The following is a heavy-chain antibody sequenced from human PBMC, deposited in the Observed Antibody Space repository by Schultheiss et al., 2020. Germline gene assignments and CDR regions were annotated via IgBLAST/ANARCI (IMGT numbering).Heavy chain of an antibody. CDR1: GGTFSSYA. Sequence: KISCKASGGTFSSYAISWVRQAPGQGLEWMGGIIPIFGTANYAQKFQDRVTMTRDTSISTAYMELNRLRSDDTAMYYCARLQLPSPWGQGTLVTVSS. J-gene: IGHJ5*02. CDR3: ARLQLPSP. CDR2: IIPIFGTA. D-gene: IGHD6-6*01. V-gene: IGHV1-69*05.